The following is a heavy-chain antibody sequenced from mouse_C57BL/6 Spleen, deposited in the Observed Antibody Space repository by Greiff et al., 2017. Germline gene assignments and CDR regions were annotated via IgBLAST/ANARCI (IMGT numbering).Heavy chain of an antibody. CDR1: GFTFSDAW. CDR2: IRNKANNHAT. CDR3: TRTPSYYYGQAWFAY. Sequence: EVHLVESGGGLVQPGGSMKLSCAASGFTFSDAWMDWVRQSPEKGLEWVAEIRNKANNHATYYAESVKGRFTISRDDSKSSVYLQMNSVRAEDTGIYYCTRTPSYYYGQAWFAYWGQGTLVTVSA. J-gene: IGHJ3*01. D-gene: IGHD1-1*01. V-gene: IGHV6-6*01.